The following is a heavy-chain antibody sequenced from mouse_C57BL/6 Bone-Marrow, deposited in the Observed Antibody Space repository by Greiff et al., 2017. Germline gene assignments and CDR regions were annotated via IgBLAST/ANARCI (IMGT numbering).Heavy chain of an antibody. CDR3: ARQGGFYYFDY. J-gene: IGHJ2*01. V-gene: IGHV5-12*01. CDR1: GFTFSDYY. Sequence: DVMLVESGGGLVQPGGSLKLSCAASGFTFSDYYMYWVRQTPEKRLEWVAYISNGGGSTYYPDTVKGRFTISRDNAKNTLYLQMSRLKSEDTAMYYCARQGGFYYFDYWGQGTTLTVSS. CDR2: ISNGGGST.